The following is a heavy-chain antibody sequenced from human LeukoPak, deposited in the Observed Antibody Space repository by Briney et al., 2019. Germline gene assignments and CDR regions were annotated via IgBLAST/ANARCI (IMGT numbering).Heavy chain of an antibody. Sequence: GRSLRLSCAASGFTFDDYAMHWVRQAPGKGLEWVSGISWNSGSIGYADSVKGRFTISRDNAKNSPYLQMNSLRAEDTALYYCAKAYYYDSSGYLDYWGQGTLVTVSS. V-gene: IGHV3-9*01. CDR2: ISWNSGSI. CDR3: AKAYYYDSSGYLDY. D-gene: IGHD3-22*01. J-gene: IGHJ4*02. CDR1: GFTFDDYA.